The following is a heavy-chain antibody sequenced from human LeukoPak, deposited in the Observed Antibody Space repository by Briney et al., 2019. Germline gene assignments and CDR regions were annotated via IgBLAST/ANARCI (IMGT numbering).Heavy chain of an antibody. V-gene: IGHV3-48*03. J-gene: IGHJ4*02. Sequence: GGSLRLSCAASGFTFSSYEMNWVRQAPGKGLEWVSYISSSGSTIYYADSVKGRFTISRGNAKNSLYLQMNSLRAEDTAVYYCARDRSSSWSPDFDYWGQGTLVTVSS. CDR1: GFTFSSYE. CDR2: ISSSGSTI. D-gene: IGHD6-13*01. CDR3: ARDRSSSWSPDFDY.